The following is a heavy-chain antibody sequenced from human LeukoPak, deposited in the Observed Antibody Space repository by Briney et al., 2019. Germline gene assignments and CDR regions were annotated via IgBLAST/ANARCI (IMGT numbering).Heavy chain of an antibody. CDR3: ARVPYYDFWSGYYGFDP. CDR2: IYYSGST. Sequence: SETLSLTCTVSGGSISSYYWSWIRQPPGKGLEWIGYIYYSGSTNYNPSPKSRVTISVDTSKNQFSLKLSSVTAADTAVYYCARVPYYDFWSGYYGFDPWGQGTLVTVSS. CDR1: GGSISSYY. V-gene: IGHV4-59*01. D-gene: IGHD3-3*01. J-gene: IGHJ5*02.